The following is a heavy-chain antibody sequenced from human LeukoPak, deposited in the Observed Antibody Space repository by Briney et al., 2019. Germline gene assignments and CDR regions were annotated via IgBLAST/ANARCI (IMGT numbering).Heavy chain of an antibody. D-gene: IGHD4-11*01. Sequence: PGGSLRLSCAASGFTVSSNYMSWVRQAPGKGLEWVSLIYSGGSTYYADSVKGRFTISRDNSKNTLFLQMNSLRADDTAVYYCARAYIDYSAIPYYFDYWGQGTRVTVSS. CDR1: GFTVSSNY. CDR3: ARAYIDYSAIPYYFDY. J-gene: IGHJ4*02. V-gene: IGHV3-66*01. CDR2: IYSGGST.